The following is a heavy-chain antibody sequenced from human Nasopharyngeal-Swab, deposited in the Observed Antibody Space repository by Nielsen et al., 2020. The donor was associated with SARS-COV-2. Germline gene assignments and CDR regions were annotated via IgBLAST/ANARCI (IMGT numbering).Heavy chain of an antibody. D-gene: IGHD3-22*01. J-gene: IGHJ4*02. Sequence: GGSLRLSCAASGFTFSSYAMSWVRQAPGKGLEWVSAISGSGGSTYYADSVKGRFTISRDNSKNTLYLQMNSLRAEDTAVYCCAKSRVREILSWDSSGYYYFDYWGQGTLVTVSS. CDR1: GFTFSSYA. CDR2: ISGSGGST. V-gene: IGHV3-23*01. CDR3: AKSRVREILSWDSSGYYYFDY.